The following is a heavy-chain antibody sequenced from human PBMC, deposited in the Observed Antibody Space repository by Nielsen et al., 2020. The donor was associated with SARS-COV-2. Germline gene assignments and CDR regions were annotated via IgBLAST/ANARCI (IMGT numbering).Heavy chain of an antibody. CDR2: IWYDGSNK. D-gene: IGHD3-22*01. Sequence: GESLKISCAASGFTFSSYGMHWVRQDPGKGLEWVAVIWYDGSNKFYADSVKGRFTISRDNAKNSLYLQMNSLRAEDTAVYYCARWRYYDSSGYYYAEFDYWGQGTLVTVSS. CDR3: ARWRYYDSSGYYYAEFDY. CDR1: GFTFSSYG. J-gene: IGHJ4*02. V-gene: IGHV3-33*08.